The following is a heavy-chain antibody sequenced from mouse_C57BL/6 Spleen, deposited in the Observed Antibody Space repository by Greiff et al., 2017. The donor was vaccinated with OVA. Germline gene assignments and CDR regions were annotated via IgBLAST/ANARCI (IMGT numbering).Heavy chain of an antibody. J-gene: IGHJ4*01. D-gene: IGHD2-10*02. CDR1: GYTFTSYW. V-gene: IGHV1-5*01. CDR2: IYPGTSNT. Sequence: EVKLQQSGPVLARPGASVKMSCKTSGYTFTSYWMHWVKQRPGPGLEWIGAIYPGTSNTSYNQKFKGKAKLTVVTSASTAYMELSSLTYEDSAVYYCTSGGYGNYFAMCDWGQGASVSVSS. CDR3: TSGGYGNYFAMCD.